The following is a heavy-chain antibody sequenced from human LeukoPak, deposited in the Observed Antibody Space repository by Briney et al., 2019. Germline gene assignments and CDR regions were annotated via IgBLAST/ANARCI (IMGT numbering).Heavy chain of an antibody. CDR3: ARDVYYGSGSPRLDY. V-gene: IGHV3-7*01. Sequence: GGSLRLSCAASGFTFTTYWMTWVRQAPGKGLEWVANINGDGSHKNYLDSVKGRFTISRDNTRNSMYLQMNSLRAEDTAVYYCARDVYYGSGSPRLDYWGQGTLVTVSS. J-gene: IGHJ4*02. D-gene: IGHD3-10*01. CDR1: GFTFTTYW. CDR2: INGDGSHK.